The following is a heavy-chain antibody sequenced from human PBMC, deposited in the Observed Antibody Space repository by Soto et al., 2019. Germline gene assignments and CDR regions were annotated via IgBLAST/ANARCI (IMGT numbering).Heavy chain of an antibody. CDR2: INHSGST. CDR1: GGSFSGYY. J-gene: IGHJ4*02. V-gene: IGHV4-34*01. Sequence: QVQLQQWGAGLLKPSETLSLTCAVYGGSFSGYYWSWIRQPPGKGLEWIGEINHSGSTNYNPSPKSRVTISVDTSKNQLYLKLSSVTAADTAVYYCARTGYSSGWGMELDYWGQGTLVTVSS. D-gene: IGHD6-19*01. CDR3: ARTGYSSGWGMELDY.